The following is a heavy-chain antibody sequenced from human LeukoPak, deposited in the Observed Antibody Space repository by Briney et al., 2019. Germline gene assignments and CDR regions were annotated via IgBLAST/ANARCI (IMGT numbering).Heavy chain of an antibody. V-gene: IGHV4-59*01. Sequence: PSETLSLTCTVSGGSISSYYWSWIRQPPGKGLEWIGYVYYSGSTNYNPSLKSRVTISVDTSKNQFSLKLTSVTAADTAVHYCARGYDFWSGYPYYYYGMDVWGQGTTVTVSS. CDR1: GGSISSYY. CDR3: ARGYDFWSGYPYYYYGMDV. CDR2: VYYSGST. D-gene: IGHD3-3*01. J-gene: IGHJ6*02.